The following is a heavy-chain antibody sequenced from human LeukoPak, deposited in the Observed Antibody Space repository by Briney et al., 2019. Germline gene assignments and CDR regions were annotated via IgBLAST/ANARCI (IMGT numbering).Heavy chain of an antibody. CDR1: GGSISGYY. J-gene: IGHJ4*02. V-gene: IGHV4-59*01. CDR3: ARSRSRGYSGDFDY. D-gene: IGHD5-12*01. Sequence: SETLSLTCIVSGGSISGYYWSWIRQPPGKGLEWIGYIYYTGSTNYNPSLKSRITISADTSKNQFPLKLSSVTAADTAVYYCARSRSRGYSGDFDYWGQGTLVTVSS. CDR2: IYYTGST.